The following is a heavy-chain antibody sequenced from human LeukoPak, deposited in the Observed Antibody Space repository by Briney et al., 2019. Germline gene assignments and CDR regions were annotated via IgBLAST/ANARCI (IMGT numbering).Heavy chain of an antibody. CDR3: AKGPRHSSGYYYGDYFDY. Sequence: GGSLRLSCAASGFTFSSYAISWVRQAPGKGLEWVSAISGSGGSTYYADSVKGRFTISRDNSKNTLYLQMNSLRAEDTAVYSCAKGPRHSSGYYYGDYFDYWGQGTLVTVSS. J-gene: IGHJ4*02. CDR2: ISGSGGST. D-gene: IGHD3-22*01. V-gene: IGHV3-23*01. CDR1: GFTFSSYA.